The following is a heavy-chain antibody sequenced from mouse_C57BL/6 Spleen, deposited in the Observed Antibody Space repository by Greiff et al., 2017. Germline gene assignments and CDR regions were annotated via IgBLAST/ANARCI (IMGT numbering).Heavy chain of an antibody. CDR1: GFNIKDDY. Sequence: EVQLQQSGAELVRPGASVKLSCTASGFNIKDDYMHWVKQRPEQGLEWIGWIDPENGDTEYASKFQGKATITADTSSNTAYLQLSSLTSEDTAVYYCTTLYGKRYFDVWGTGTTVTVSS. J-gene: IGHJ1*03. V-gene: IGHV14-4*01. D-gene: IGHD2-10*02. CDR3: TTLYGKRYFDV. CDR2: IDPENGDT.